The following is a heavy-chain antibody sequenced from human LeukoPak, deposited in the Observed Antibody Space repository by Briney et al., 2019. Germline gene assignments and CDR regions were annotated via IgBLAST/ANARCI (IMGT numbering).Heavy chain of an antibody. CDR1: GFTFSNAW. Sequence: PGGSLRLSCAASGFTFSNAWMSWVRQAPGEGLEWVGCIKSKTDGGTTDYAAPVTGRFTISRGDSKNTLYLQMNSLKTEDTAVNYCTTVRYYYGSGTNYRRGGDYYYGMDVWGQGTTVTVSS. D-gene: IGHD3-10*01. V-gene: IGHV3-15*01. CDR3: TTVRYYYGSGTNYRRGGDYYYGMDV. J-gene: IGHJ6*02. CDR2: IKSKTDGGTT.